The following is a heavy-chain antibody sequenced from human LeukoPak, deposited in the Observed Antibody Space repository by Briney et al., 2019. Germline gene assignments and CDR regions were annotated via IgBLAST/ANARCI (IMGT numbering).Heavy chain of an antibody. J-gene: IGHJ3*02. Sequence: GGSLRLSCEASGFTFSSYGIHWVRQSPAKGLEWVAVIGSDGRNKFYADSVAGRLSVSRDNFKNTLFLQMNSLRAEDTGVYFCARDDLVLDENGFDMWGRGTMVTVSS. CDR2: IGSDGRNK. CDR3: ARDDLVLDENGFDM. V-gene: IGHV3-33*01. CDR1: GFTFSSYG. D-gene: IGHD2-21*01.